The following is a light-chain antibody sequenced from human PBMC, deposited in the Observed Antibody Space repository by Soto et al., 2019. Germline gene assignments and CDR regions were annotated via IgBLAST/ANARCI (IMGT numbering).Light chain of an antibody. CDR2: SAS. CDR3: QQYKNWYT. CDR1: QSVGSN. V-gene: IGKV3-15*01. J-gene: IGKJ2*01. Sequence: VVLTQSPATLSVSPGERATLSCRASQSVGSNLAWYQQKPGQAPRLLIQSASTRATGIPTRFSGSGSGTEFTLIISSLQSEDFAVYYCQQYKNWYTFGQGTKLEIK.